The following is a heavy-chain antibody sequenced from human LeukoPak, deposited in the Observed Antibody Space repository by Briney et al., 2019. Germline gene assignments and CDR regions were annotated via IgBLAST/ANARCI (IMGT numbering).Heavy chain of an antibody. CDR3: GRDPGSFLSSSGWLNWFDP. Sequence: ASVQVSCQASGYTFIRYGISWVRQAPGQGLEWMGWISGYNGNTKYAQKFQGRVTMTTDTSTSTAYMQLRSLRSYATSVYYCGRDPGSFLSSSGWLNWFDPWGQGTLVTVSS. D-gene: IGHD6-19*01. J-gene: IGHJ5*02. CDR2: ISGYNGNT. V-gene: IGHV1-18*01. CDR1: GYTFIRYG.